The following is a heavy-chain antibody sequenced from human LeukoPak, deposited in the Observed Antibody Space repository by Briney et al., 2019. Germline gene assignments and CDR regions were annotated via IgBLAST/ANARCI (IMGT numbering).Heavy chain of an antibody. CDR1: GFTFSSYS. CDR2: ISSSSSYI. V-gene: IGHV3-21*01. D-gene: IGHD2-2*01. Sequence: PGGSLRLSCAASGFTFSSYSMNWVRQAPGKGLEWVSSISSSSSYIYYADSVKGRLTISRDNAKNSLYLQMNSLRAEDTAVYYCARLVPAAQAGYWGQGTLVTVSS. J-gene: IGHJ4*02. CDR3: ARLVPAAQAGY.